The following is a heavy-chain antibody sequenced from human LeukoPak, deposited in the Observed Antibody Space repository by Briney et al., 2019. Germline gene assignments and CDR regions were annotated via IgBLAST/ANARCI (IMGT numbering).Heavy chain of an antibody. Sequence: SETLSLTCTVSGGSISSSSDYWSWIRQPPGKGLEWIGEINDSGSTKYNPSLKSRVTISVDTSKNQFSLKLSSVTAPDTAVYYCARGLHYYGSGSYYYFAYWGQGTIVTVSS. CDR1: GGSISSSSDY. CDR2: INDSGST. J-gene: IGHJ4*02. V-gene: IGHV4-39*07. CDR3: ARGLHYYGSGSYYYFAY. D-gene: IGHD3-10*01.